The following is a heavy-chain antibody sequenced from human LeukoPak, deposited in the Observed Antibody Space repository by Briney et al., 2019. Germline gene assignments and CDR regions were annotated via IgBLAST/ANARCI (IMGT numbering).Heavy chain of an antibody. CDR3: ARGKGSSSWFPYYYYYMDV. D-gene: IGHD6-13*01. J-gene: IGHJ6*03. V-gene: IGHV4-34*01. Sequence: PSETLSLTCAVYGGSLSGYYWSWIRQPPGKGLEWIGAINHSGSTNYNPSLKSRVTISVDTSKNQFSLKLSSVTAADTAVYYCARGKGSSSWFPYYYYYMDVWGKGTTVTVSS. CDR1: GGSLSGYY. CDR2: INHSGST.